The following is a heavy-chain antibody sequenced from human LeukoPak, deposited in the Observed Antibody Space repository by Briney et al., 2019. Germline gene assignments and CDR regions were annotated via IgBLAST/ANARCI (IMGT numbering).Heavy chain of an antibody. CDR1: GGSFSGYY. Sequence: PSETLSLTCAVYGGSFSGYYWSWIRQPPGKGLEWIGEINHSGSTNYNPSLKSRVTISVDTSKNQFSLKLSSVTAADTAVYYCARAVEMATIFWFDPWAREPWSPSPQ. J-gene: IGHJ5*02. CDR3: ARAVEMATIFWFDP. CDR2: INHSGST. D-gene: IGHD5-24*01. V-gene: IGHV4-34*01.